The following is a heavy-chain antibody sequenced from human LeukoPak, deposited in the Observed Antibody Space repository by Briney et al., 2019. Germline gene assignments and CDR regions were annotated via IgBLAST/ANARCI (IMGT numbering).Heavy chain of an antibody. J-gene: IGHJ4*02. CDR2: IYWDADK. CDR3: AYTSTVVTPFDS. V-gene: IGHV2-5*02. D-gene: IGHD4-23*01. Sequence: SGPTPVKPTQTLKLTCTFSGFSLSTTGVGVGWIRQPPGKALEWLALIYWDADKRYNSSLKRRLTIIKDTSKNQVVLTLTDLDPLDTATYYCAYTSTVVTPFDSWGQGILVTVSS. CDR1: GFSLSTTGVG.